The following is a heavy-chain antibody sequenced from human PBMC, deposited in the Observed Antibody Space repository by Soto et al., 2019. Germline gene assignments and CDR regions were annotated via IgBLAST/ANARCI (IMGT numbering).Heavy chain of an antibody. D-gene: IGHD5-18*01. CDR2: IYPADSDT. J-gene: IGHJ5*01. CDR3: ARQSGSYGDGGGHRFDS. Sequence: PGESLKISCKGFGSTFTHFWIGWVRQRPGKGLEWMGIIYPADSDTKYSPSFQGRVTMSADESISTVYLQWRRLKASDTAMYYCARQSGSYGDGGGHRFDSWGQGTLVTVSS. V-gene: IGHV5-51*01. CDR1: GSTFTHFW.